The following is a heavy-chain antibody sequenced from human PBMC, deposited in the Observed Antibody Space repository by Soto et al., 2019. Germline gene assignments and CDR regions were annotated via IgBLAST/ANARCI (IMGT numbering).Heavy chain of an antibody. CDR2: TYIGGMT. CDR1: GASFADGSLF. Sequence: SQPLSVTYTVSGASFADGSLFWSWNRQSPGKGVEWIASTYIGGMTYYNPYLRSRVNKSVDTSKSQFSLRLNSVTAADTAVYYCATAPETFAPAGYYVNWFDPWGHGTLDTVSS. CDR3: ATAPETFAPAGYYVNWFDP. V-gene: IGHV4-39*01. D-gene: IGHD3-22*01. J-gene: IGHJ5*02.